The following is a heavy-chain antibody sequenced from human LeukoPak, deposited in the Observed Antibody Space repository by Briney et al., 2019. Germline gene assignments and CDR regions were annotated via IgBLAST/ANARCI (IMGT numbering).Heavy chain of an antibody. CDR3: ARGGASLWLQVLFDY. J-gene: IGHJ4*02. CDR2: SYHGGST. V-gene: IGHV4-38-2*02. CDR1: SLSSGYY. Sequence: SETLSLTCTVSSLSSGYYWGWIRQTPGQGLEWIGSSYHGGSTYYNPSLKSRVTMSVDTPKNQFSLNLTSVTAADTAVYYCARGGASLWLQVLFDYWGQGTLVTVSS. D-gene: IGHD5-18*01.